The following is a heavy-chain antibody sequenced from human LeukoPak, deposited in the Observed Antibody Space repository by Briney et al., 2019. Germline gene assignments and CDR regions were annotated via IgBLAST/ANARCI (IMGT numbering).Heavy chain of an antibody. J-gene: IGHJ4*02. CDR3: ARVDILTGYYFFDY. D-gene: IGHD3-9*01. Sequence: SVKVSCKASGGTFSSYAISWVRQAPGQGLEWMGGIIPIFGTANYAQKFQGRVTITADKSTSTAYMELRSLRSDDTAVYYCARVDILTGYYFFDYWGQGTLVTVSP. V-gene: IGHV1-69*06. CDR2: IIPIFGTA. CDR1: GGTFSSYA.